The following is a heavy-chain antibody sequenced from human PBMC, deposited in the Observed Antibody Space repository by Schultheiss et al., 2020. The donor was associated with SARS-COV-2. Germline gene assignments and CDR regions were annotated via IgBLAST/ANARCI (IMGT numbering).Heavy chain of an antibody. V-gene: IGHV4-59*05. CDR3: ARRRMAAAEGYFDY. J-gene: IGHJ4*02. CDR1: GGSISSYY. Sequence: SQTLSLTCTVSGGSISSYYWSWIRQSPGKGLEWIGSIYYSGSTYYNPSLKSRVTISVDTSKNQFSLKLSSVTAADTAVYYCARRRMAAAEGYFDYWGQGTRVTVSS. CDR2: IYYSGST. D-gene: IGHD6-13*01.